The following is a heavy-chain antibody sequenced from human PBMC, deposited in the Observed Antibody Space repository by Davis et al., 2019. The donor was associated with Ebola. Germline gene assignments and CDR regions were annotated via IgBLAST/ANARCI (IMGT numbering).Heavy chain of an antibody. Sequence: PGGSLRLSCAASGFTVSSNYMSWVRQAPGKGLEWVSVTYSGGSTYYADSVKGRFTISRDNSKNTLYLQMNSLRAEDTAVYYCARDGSAPDSFYYYYGMDVWGQGTTVTVSS. V-gene: IGHV3-66*01. D-gene: IGHD6-25*01. J-gene: IGHJ6*02. CDR1: GFTVSSNY. CDR3: ARDGSAPDSFYYYYGMDV. CDR2: TYSGGST.